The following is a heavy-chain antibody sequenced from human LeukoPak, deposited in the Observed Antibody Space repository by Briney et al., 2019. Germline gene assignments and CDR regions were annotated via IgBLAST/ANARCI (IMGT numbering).Heavy chain of an antibody. V-gene: IGHV4-34*01. J-gene: IGHJ4*02. CDR2: INHSGST. Sequence: SETLSLTCAVYGGSFSGYYWSWIRRPPGKGLEWIGEINHSGSTNYNPSLKSRVAISVDTSKNQFSLKLSSVTAADTAVYYCARGPSQYYDFWSGPIFDNWGQGTLVTVSS. CDR3: ARGPSQYYDFWSGPIFDN. CDR1: GGSFSGYY. D-gene: IGHD3-3*01.